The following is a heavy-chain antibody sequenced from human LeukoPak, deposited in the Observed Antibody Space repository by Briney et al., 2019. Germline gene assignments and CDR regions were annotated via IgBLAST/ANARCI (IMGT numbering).Heavy chain of an antibody. V-gene: IGHV4-59*01. J-gene: IGHJ6*03. CDR3: ARESGDYGDYDESPVYYYYYYMDV. CDR1: GGSISSYY. D-gene: IGHD4-17*01. Sequence: SETLSLTCTVSGGSISSYYWSWIRQPPGKGLEWTGYIYYSGSTNYNPSLKSRVTISVDTSKNQFSLKLSSVTAADTAVYYCARESGDYGDYDESPVYYYYYYMDVWGKGTTVTVSS. CDR2: IYYSGST.